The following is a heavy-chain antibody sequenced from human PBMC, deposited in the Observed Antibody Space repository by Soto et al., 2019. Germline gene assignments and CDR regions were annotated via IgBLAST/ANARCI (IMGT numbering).Heavy chain of an antibody. CDR1: GGTFGSYA. CDR2: IIPILNSP. D-gene: IGHD2-2*01. Sequence: QVQLVQSGAEVKKPGSSVKVSCKASGGTFGSYAITWVRRAPGQGLEWVGGIIPILNSPAYAQKFQSRVVITADEITNTAYMKLNSLRFDDTAVYYCAREAPYCTSATGPKFYDMDVWGQGTTVTVAS. CDR3: AREAPYCTSATGPKFYDMDV. J-gene: IGHJ6*02. V-gene: IGHV1-69*01.